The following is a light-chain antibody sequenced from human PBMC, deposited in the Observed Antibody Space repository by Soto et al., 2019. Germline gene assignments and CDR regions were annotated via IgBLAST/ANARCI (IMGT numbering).Light chain of an antibody. V-gene: IGKV1-5*03. CDR1: QSISSW. J-gene: IGKJ4*01. Sequence: DIQMTQSPSTLSASVGDRVTITCRASQSISSWLAWSQQKPGKAPKLLIYQASSLQSGVPSRFSGSGSGTAFALTISSLQPDDFATYYCQSGVTFGGGTKVAIK. CDR2: QAS. CDR3: QSGVT.